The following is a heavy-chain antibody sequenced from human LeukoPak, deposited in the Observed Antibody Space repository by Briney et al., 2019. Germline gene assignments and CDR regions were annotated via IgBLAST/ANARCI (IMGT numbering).Heavy chain of an antibody. CDR1: GYAFTSFS. D-gene: IGHD6-13*01. Sequence: ASVKVSCKASGYAFTSFSISWVRQAPGQGLEWMGWISTHNGNTNYAQKLQGRVTMTTDSSTSTTYMELRSLRSDDTAVYYCAREGEAAAAPGYWDQGTLVTVSS. J-gene: IGHJ4*02. V-gene: IGHV1-18*01. CDR3: AREGEAAAAPGY. CDR2: ISTHNGNT.